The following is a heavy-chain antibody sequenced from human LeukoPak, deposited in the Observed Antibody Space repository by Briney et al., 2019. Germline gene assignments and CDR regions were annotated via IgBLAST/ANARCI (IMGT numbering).Heavy chain of an antibody. Sequence: GASVKVSCKASGYTFTTYDINWVRQATGQGLEWMGWMNPNSGNTGYTQKFQGRVTMTRNTSISTAYMELSSLRSEDTAVYYCARGRGSGHRENWFDPWGQGTLVTVSS. CDR1: GYTFTTYD. CDR2: MNPNSGNT. V-gene: IGHV1-8*01. CDR3: ARGRGSGHRENWFDP. J-gene: IGHJ5*02. D-gene: IGHD6-19*01.